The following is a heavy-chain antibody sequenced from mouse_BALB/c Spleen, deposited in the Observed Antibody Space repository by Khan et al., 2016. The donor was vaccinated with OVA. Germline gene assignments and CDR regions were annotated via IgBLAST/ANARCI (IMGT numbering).Heavy chain of an antibody. J-gene: IGHJ2*01. CDR3: ARDGIDY. D-gene: IGHD2-3*01. V-gene: IGHV1-7*01. CDR2: INPSSGHT. CDR1: GYNFSNYW. Sequence: QVQLKESGAELAKPGASVKMSCKASGYNFSNYWIHWVKQRPGQGLEWIGYINPSSGHTYYNQTFNDKATLTTDKSSSTAYMQLSSLTSEDSAVYYCARDGIDYWGQGTTLTVSS.